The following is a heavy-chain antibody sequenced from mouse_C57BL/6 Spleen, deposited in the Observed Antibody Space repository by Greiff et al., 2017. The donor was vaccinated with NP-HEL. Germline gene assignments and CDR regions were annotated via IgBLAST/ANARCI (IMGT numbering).Heavy chain of an antibody. V-gene: IGHV1-18*01. CDR1: GYTFTDYN. D-gene: IGHD1-1*01. J-gene: IGHJ1*03. Sequence: EVQLQQSGPELVKPGASVKIPCKASGYTFTDYNMDWVKQSHGKSLEWIGDINPNNGGTIYNQKFKGKATLTVDKSSSTAYMELRSLTSEDTAVYYCARGTVVSYWYFDVWGTGTTVTVSS. CDR2: INPNNGGT. CDR3: ARGTVVSYWYFDV.